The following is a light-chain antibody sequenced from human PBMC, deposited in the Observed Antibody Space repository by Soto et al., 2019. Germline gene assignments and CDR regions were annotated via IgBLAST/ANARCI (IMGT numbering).Light chain of an antibody. V-gene: IGLV2-8*01. J-gene: IGLJ3*02. CDR2: DVS. CDR3: SSYADSYNFVV. Sequence: QSALSQPTSASGSPGQSVTISCTGTSSDVGGYNYVSWYQQHPGKAPKLMMYDVSKRPSGVPDRFSGAKSGNTASLTVSGLQAEDEANYYCSSYADSYNFVVFGGGSKLTVL. CDR1: SSDVGGYNY.